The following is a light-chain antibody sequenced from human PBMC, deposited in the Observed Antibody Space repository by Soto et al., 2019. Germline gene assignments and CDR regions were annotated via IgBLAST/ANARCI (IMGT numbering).Light chain of an antibody. CDR1: SSDIGDYDY. CDR3: NSYATCNTRV. J-gene: IGLJ1*01. Sequence: SSDIGDYDYVSWYQQHPGKAPKVLISEVSNRPSGVSNRFSGSKSGNTASLTISGLQAEDEADYYCNSYATCNTRVFGTGTKVTVL. CDR2: EVS. V-gene: IGLV2-14*01.